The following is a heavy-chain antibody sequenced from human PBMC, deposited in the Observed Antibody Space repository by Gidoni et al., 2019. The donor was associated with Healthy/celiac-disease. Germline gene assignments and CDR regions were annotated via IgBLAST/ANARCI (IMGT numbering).Heavy chain of an antibody. CDR3: ARGPRSSGYYLVEYFQH. D-gene: IGHD3-22*01. V-gene: IGHV4-34*01. J-gene: IGHJ1*01. CDR1: GGSFSGYY. Sequence: QVQLQQWGAGLLKPSETLSLTFAVSGGSFSGYYWSWIRQPPGKGLEWIGEINHSGSTNYNPSLKSRVTISVDTSKNQFSLKLSSVTAADTAVYYCARGPRSSGYYLVEYFQHWGQGTLVTVSS. CDR2: INHSGST.